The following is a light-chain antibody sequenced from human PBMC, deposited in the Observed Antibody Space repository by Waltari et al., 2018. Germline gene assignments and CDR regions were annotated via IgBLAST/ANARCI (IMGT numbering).Light chain of an antibody. V-gene: IGLV1-47*01. CDR1: SSNIGSNX. CDR2: RNX. Sequence: QSVLTQPXXASGTPXQXVXISXXXXSSNIGSNXVYWYQQLPGXAPKLLIXRNXQRPSGVPDRFSGYESGTSAXLAISGXXXXDEADYXXAAWDDSXXAWXFXGXTKLTVL. CDR3: AAWDDSXXAWX. J-gene: IGLJ3*02.